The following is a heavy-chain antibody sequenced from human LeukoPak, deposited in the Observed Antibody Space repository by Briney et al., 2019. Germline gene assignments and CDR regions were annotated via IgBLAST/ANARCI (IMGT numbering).Heavy chain of an antibody. J-gene: IGHJ4*02. CDR1: GFSFSNYW. CDR3: AKGPNYFDS. Sequence: PGGSPRLSCAASGFSFSNYWMHWVRQAPGKGLVWVTRVNSDGSATYYADSVQGRFTISRDNAKNTLYLQMNSLRAEDTAMYFCAKGPNYFDSWGQGTLATVSS. V-gene: IGHV3-74*01. CDR2: VNSDGSAT.